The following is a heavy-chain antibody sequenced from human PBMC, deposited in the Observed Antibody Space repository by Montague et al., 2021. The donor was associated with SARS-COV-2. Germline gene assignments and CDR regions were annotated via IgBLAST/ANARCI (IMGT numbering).Heavy chain of an antibody. J-gene: IGHJ4*02. CDR2: VHYTGST. CDR3: ARAQNTCFIANCVNYFEV. Sequence: SETLSLTCEVSGDSISSYYWSWIRQSPAKGLERIGYVHYTGSTEYNPSLKTRVTLSLDTPRNHFSLKLRSVTAADTAVYYCARAQNTCFIANCVNYFEVWGLGALVTVSS. CDR1: GDSISSYY. D-gene: IGHD1-1*01. V-gene: IGHV4-59*01.